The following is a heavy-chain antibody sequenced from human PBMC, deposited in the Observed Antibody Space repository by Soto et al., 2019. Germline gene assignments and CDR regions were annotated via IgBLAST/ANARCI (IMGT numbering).Heavy chain of an antibody. CDR2: ISAYNGNT. D-gene: IGHD3-10*01. V-gene: IGHV1-18*01. Sequence: GASVKVSCTASGYTFTSYGISWVRQAPGQGLEWKGWISAYNGNTNYAQKNKGRVTMTTDTSTSTANKEIRNLRSDDTAVYYCARVVLYYYGSGSYYLDYWG. J-gene: IGHJ4*01. CDR1: GYTFTSYG. CDR3: ARVVLYYYGSGSYYLDY.